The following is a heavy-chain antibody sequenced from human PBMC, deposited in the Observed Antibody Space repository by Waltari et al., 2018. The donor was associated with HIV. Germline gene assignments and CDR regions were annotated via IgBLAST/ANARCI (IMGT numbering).Heavy chain of an antibody. V-gene: IGHV3-33*01. D-gene: IGHD3-16*01. J-gene: IGHJ4*02. CDR1: GFRFSVYG. CDR2: IWPDGSIT. CDR3: ARDSQAANDSLDC. Sequence: QVQLVESGGGVVQSGRSLRLSCAASGFRFSVYGMHWVRQAPGKGLEWVESIWPDGSITDYLDSVKVRFTISRDNSKKTLYLEMNSLRAEDTALYFCARDSQAANDSLDCWGQGTLVTVSS.